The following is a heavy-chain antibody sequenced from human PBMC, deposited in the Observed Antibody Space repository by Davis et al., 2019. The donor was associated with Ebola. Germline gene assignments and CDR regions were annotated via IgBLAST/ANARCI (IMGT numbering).Heavy chain of an antibody. CDR3: ARSQWLVLNY. CDR1: GFTFSSYG. J-gene: IGHJ4*02. V-gene: IGHV3-30*03. Sequence: GESLKISCAASGFTFSSYGMHWIRQAPGKGLEWVAVISYDGSNKYYADSVKGRFTISRDNYKNTVYLQMDTLTAEDTAVYYCARSQWLVLNYWGQGTLVTVSS. CDR2: ISYDGSNK. D-gene: IGHD6-19*01.